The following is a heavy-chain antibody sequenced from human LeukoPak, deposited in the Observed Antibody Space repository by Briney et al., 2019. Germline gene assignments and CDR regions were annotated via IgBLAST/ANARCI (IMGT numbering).Heavy chain of an antibody. CDR2: IYYSGST. CDR3: ARGRRLRDSSSWYGVGGPKGVYFDY. D-gene: IGHD6-13*01. J-gene: IGHJ4*02. CDR1: GGSISSGPYY. V-gene: IGHV4-39*07. Sequence: SETLSLTCTVSGGSISSGPYYWGWIRQPPGKGLEWIGNIYYSGSTYYNPSLKSRVTISLDTSKNQFSLKLSSVTAADTAVYYCARGRRLRDSSSWYGVGGPKGVYFDYWGQGTLVTVSS.